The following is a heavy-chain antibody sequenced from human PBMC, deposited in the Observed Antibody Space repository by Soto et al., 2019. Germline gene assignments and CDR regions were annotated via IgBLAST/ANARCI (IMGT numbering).Heavy chain of an antibody. D-gene: IGHD5-12*01. V-gene: IGHV4-34*02. J-gene: IGHJ5*02. CDR1: GESFIGYY. CDR3: ARTDIVTTNWFDP. CDR2: INHRGST. Sequence: QVHLQQWGAGLLKPSETLSLTCAVYGESFIGYYWTWIRQPPGKGLEWNGEINHRGSTNYNPSLKRRVTISIDTSKNQFSLKLTSVTAADTSVYYCARTDIVTTNWFDPWGQGTLVTVSS.